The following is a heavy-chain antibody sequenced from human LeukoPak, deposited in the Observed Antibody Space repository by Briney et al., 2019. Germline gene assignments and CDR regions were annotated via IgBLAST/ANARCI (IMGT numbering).Heavy chain of an antibody. CDR1: GFTLSDYS. CDR2: ISTGGQTI. J-gene: IGHJ5*02. CDR3: ARGPPLFDP. Sequence: QAGGSLRLSCAVSGFTLSDYSMNWVRQPPGKGLEWISYISTGGQTIYYADSAEGRFTISRDNAKKSLYLQMNSLRAEDTAVYYCARGPPLFDPWGQGTLVTVSS. V-gene: IGHV3-48*01.